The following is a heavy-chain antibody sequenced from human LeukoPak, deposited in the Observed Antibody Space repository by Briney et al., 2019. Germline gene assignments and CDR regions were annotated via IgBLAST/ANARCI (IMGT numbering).Heavy chain of an antibody. V-gene: IGHV3-23*01. CDR1: GFNFNYFA. CDR3: SRIKYGGNSGYHFDY. D-gene: IGHD4-23*01. CDR2: IGDSGSGG. J-gene: IGHJ4*02. Sequence: PGGSLRLSCSASGFNFNYFAMSWIRQAPGKRLEWVSTIGDSGSGGSYADSVRGRFTISRDNTKNIVYLQMHSLRGDDSAVYYCSRIKYGGNSGYHFDYWGEGTLVTVSS.